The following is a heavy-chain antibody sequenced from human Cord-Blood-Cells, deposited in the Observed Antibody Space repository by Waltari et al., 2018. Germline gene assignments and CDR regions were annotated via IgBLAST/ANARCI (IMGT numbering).Heavy chain of an antibody. Sequence: QVQLQQWGAGLLKPSETLSLTCAVYGGSFSGYYWSWIRQPPGKGLEWIGESNHSGSTNYNPSLKSRVTISVDTSKNQFSLKLSSVTAADTAVYYCAKTGDLYYFDYWGQGTLVTVSS. V-gene: IGHV4-34*01. CDR2: SNHSGST. CDR3: AKTGDLYYFDY. J-gene: IGHJ4*02. CDR1: GGSFSGYY. D-gene: IGHD7-27*01.